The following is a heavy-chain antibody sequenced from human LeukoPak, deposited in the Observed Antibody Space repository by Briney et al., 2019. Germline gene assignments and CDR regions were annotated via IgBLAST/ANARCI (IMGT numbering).Heavy chain of an antibody. Sequence: SETLSLTCAVSGDSISNIKWWWSWVRQPPGKGLEWIGEIHDGGSTTYHPSLKSRVTISVDKSKNQFSLTLTSVTAADTAVYFCARGAHHAWNSWGQGTLVTVSS. CDR3: ARGAHHAWNS. CDR1: GDSISNIKW. J-gene: IGHJ4*02. CDR2: IHDGGST. V-gene: IGHV4-4*02. D-gene: IGHD3-16*01.